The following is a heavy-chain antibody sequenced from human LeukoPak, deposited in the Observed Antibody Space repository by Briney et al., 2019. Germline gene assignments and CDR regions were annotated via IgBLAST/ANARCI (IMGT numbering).Heavy chain of an antibody. D-gene: IGHD1-26*01. J-gene: IGHJ4*02. CDR2: ISAHDGTR. Sequence: ASVKVSCKASGYTFTNYGITWVRQAPGQGLEWMGWISAHDGTRNYALKHEDRVTMTTDTSTSTAYMELRGLRSDDTAVYYCARRSTLYSGRFYFDYWGQGTLVTVSS. V-gene: IGHV1-18*01. CDR1: GYTFTNYG. CDR3: ARRSTLYSGRFYFDY.